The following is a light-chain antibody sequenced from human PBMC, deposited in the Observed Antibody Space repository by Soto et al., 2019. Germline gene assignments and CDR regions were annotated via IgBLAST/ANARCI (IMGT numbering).Light chain of an antibody. Sequence: EIVLTQSPGTLSLSPGERATLSCRASQSVRAALAWYQQRPGQAPRLLIHTASTRATGVPGRFSGSGFGTDFTLTISSLQSEDFGVYYCQQYDHWPPAFGQGTRLEIK. J-gene: IGKJ2*01. CDR3: QQYDHWPPA. V-gene: IGKV3-15*01. CDR1: QSVRAA. CDR2: TAS.